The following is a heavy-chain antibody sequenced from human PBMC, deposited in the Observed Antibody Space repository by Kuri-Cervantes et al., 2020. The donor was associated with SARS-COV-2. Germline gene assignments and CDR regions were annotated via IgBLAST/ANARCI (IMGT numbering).Heavy chain of an antibody. Sequence: GGSLRLSCTASGFIFSDYYMTWIRQAPGKGLEWVSYISSSGSTIYYADSVKGRFTISRDNAKNSLYLQMNSLRAEDTAVYYCARDRRVGAKGGAFDIWGQGTMVTVSS. CDR1: GFIFSDYY. CDR3: ARDRRVGAKGGAFDI. D-gene: IGHD1-26*01. CDR2: ISSSGSTI. V-gene: IGHV3-11*04. J-gene: IGHJ3*02.